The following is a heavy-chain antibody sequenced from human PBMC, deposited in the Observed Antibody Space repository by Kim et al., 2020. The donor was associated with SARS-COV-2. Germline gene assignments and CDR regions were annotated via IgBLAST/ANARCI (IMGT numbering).Heavy chain of an antibody. CDR2: ISWNSGSI. CDR3: AKGLPDCSGGSCHHHYM. Sequence: GGSLRLSCAASGFTFDDYAMHWVRQAPGKGLEWVSGISWNSGSIGYADSVKGRFTISRDNAKNSLYLQMNSLRAEDTALYYCAKGLPDCSGGSCHHHYM. V-gene: IGHV3-9*01. D-gene: IGHD2-15*01. J-gene: IGHJ6*03. CDR1: GFTFDDYA.